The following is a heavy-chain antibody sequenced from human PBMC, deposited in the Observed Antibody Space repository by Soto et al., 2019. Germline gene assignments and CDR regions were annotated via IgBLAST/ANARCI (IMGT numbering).Heavy chain of an antibody. Sequence: RGSLRLSCAASGFTFSNAWINWVRQTPGKGLEWVGRVKSKTDGGTTDFAAPVKGRFAISRDDSKNMVYLEMNSLKTEDTAIYNCTTDSYITSIIVRFDYWGQGTLVTVSS. CDR2: VKSKTDGGTT. CDR3: TTDSYITSIIVRFDY. CDR1: GFTFSNAW. D-gene: IGHD3-22*01. J-gene: IGHJ4*01. V-gene: IGHV3-15*07.